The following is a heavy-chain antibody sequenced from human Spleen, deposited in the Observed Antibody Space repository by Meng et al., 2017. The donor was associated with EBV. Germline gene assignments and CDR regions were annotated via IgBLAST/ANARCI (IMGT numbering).Heavy chain of an antibody. CDR3: ARGTIRGNRRYMEYYHY. Sequence: QGRLRQVGAGLLKPSETLSLTCAVYGGSFTGYYWGWIRQPPGKGLEWIGEVSHSGGSNYNAPLKSRVTISMDTSVNQISLRLDSVTAADTAVYYCARGTIRGNRRYMEYYHYWGQGTLVTASS. J-gene: IGHJ4*02. CDR2: VSHSGGS. V-gene: IGHV4-34*02. CDR1: GGSFTGYY. D-gene: IGHD3-3*02.